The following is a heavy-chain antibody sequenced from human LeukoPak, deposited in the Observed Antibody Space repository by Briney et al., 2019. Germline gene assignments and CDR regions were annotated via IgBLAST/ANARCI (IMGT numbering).Heavy chain of an antibody. J-gene: IGHJ4*02. CDR2: INHSGST. CDR1: GGSISNYY. D-gene: IGHD3-22*01. CDR3: ASSSYDSRSFDY. V-gene: IGHV4-34*01. Sequence: SETLSLTCTVSGGSISNYYWSWIRQPPGKGLEWIGEINHSGSTNYNPSLKSRVTISVDTSKNQFSLKLSSVTAADTAVYYCASSSYDSRSFDYWGQGTLVTVSS.